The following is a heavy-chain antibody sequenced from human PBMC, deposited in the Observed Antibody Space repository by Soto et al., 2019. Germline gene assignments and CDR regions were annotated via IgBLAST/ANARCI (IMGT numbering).Heavy chain of an antibody. V-gene: IGHV1-69*04. J-gene: IGHJ4*02. D-gene: IGHD5-18*01. Sequence: SVKVSFKVSGGSFSSTTLSWLRQAPGQGLEWMGRIVPILGVTNYAQKFQDRVTITADKSTSTAYMELSSLRSEDRAVYYCAREQARGFNYGNFDYWGQGTLVTVSS. CDR1: GGSFSSTT. CDR2: IVPILGVT. CDR3: AREQARGFNYGNFDY.